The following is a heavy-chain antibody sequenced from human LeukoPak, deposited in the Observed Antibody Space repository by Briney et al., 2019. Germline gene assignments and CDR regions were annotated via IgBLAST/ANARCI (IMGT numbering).Heavy chain of an antibody. J-gene: IGHJ3*02. V-gene: IGHV4-59*06. CDR1: GVSISNNY. D-gene: IGHD5-24*01. CDR3: ARDFKGAFDI. CDR2: IYYSGST. Sequence: SETLSLTCTVSGVSISNNYWSWIRQPPGKGLEWIGYIYYSGSTYYNPSLKSRVTISVDTSKNQFSLKLSSVTAADTAVYYCARDFKGAFDIWGQGTMVTVSS.